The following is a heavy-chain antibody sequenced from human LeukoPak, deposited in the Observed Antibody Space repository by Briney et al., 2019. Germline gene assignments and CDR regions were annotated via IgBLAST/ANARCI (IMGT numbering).Heavy chain of an antibody. CDR1: GGSFSGYY. CDR3: ARQAPRDSSGYYLLQFGAFDI. Sequence: SETLSLTCAVYGGSFSGYYWSWIRQPPGKGLEWIGEINHSGSTNYNPSLKSRVTISVDTSKNQFSLKLSSVTAADTAVYYCARQAPRDSSGYYLLQFGAFDIWGQGTMVTVSP. CDR2: INHSGST. D-gene: IGHD3-22*01. J-gene: IGHJ3*02. V-gene: IGHV4-34*01.